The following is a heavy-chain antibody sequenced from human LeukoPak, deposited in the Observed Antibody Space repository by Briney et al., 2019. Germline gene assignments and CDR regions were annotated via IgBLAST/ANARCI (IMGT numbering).Heavy chain of an antibody. Sequence: GGSLRLSCADSGFTFSGYTMNWVRQAPGKGLEWVSGISSNGVSTYYADSVKGRFTVSRDNSKKTLYLHMDSLGTEDTAVYYCARMPSTEIYYFYYMDVWGKGTTVTVSS. CDR1: GFTFSGYT. D-gene: IGHD2-2*01. J-gene: IGHJ6*03. V-gene: IGHV3-23*01. CDR2: ISSNGVST. CDR3: ARMPSTEIYYFYYMDV.